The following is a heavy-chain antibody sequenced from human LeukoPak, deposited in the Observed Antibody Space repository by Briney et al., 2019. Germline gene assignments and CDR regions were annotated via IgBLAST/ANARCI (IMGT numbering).Heavy chain of an antibody. D-gene: IGHD3-10*01. J-gene: IGHJ4*02. CDR3: ANHRSAFEF. CDR2: ISGSASGGIT. CDR1: GFTFSTYG. Sequence: QPGGSLRLSCAASGFTFSTYGMSWVRQSPGKGLEWVSAISGSASGGITNYADSVKGRFTISRDNYENTLYLQMNSLRVEDTAVYYCANHRSAFEFWGQGTLVTVSS. V-gene: IGHV3-23*01.